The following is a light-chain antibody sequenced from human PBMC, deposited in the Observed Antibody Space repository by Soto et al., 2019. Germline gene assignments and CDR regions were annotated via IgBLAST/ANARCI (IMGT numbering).Light chain of an antibody. CDR2: EVN. J-gene: IGLJ2*01. CDR3: CSYARSGTLI. Sequence: QSALTQPASVSGSPGQSITISCTGTSSDVGGYKYVSWYQQHPGKAPKLMIYEVNKRPSGVSSRFSGSKSGNTASLTLSGLQADDEADYYCCSYARSGTLIFGGGTKLTVL. CDR1: SSDVGGYKY. V-gene: IGLV2-23*02.